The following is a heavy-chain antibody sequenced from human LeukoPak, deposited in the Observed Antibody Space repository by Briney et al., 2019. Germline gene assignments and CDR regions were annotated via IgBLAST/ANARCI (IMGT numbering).Heavy chain of an antibody. CDR2: INSDGSST. J-gene: IGHJ4*02. V-gene: IGHV3-74*01. Sequence: PGGSLSLTCAASGFTFSGSCWHRVRQAPGKGLVWVSRINSDGSSTNYADSVKGRFTISRDYAKNTLYLQMNSLRVEDTALYYCAKGAWYGSGSCLIDYSGQGTPVTVSS. D-gene: IGHD3-10*01. CDR1: GFTFSGSC. CDR3: AKGAWYGSGSCLIDY.